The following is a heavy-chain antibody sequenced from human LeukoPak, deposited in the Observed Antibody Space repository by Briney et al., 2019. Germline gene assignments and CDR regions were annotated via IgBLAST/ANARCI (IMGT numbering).Heavy chain of an antibody. J-gene: IGHJ4*02. CDR1: GFTFSSYA. CDR3: AKVRELVTLYYFDY. Sequence: PGGSLRLSCAASGFTFSSYAMSWVRQAPGKGLEWVSAISGSGGSTYYEDSVKGRFTISRDNSKNTLYLQMNSLRAEDTAVYYCAKVRELVTLYYFDYWGQGTLVTVSS. D-gene: IGHD1-26*01. V-gene: IGHV3-23*01. CDR2: ISGSGGST.